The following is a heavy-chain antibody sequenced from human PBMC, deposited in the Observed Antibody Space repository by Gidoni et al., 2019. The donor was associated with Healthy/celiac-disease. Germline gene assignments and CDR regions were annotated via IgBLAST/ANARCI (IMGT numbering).Heavy chain of an antibody. J-gene: IGHJ4*02. CDR1: GYSFTCYW. D-gene: IGHD2-2*02. CDR2: IYPGDADT. CDR3: ARRDCNSTSWYTFDY. Sequence: EVQLVQSGAEVKKPGEALKISCTGSGYSFTCYWIGWVRPLPGNGLAWMGIIYPGDADTNKRPSFKGQVTISAEKSNSNAYLQWSSLKASDTAMYYCARRDCNSTSWYTFDYWGQGTLVTVSS. V-gene: IGHV5-51*03.